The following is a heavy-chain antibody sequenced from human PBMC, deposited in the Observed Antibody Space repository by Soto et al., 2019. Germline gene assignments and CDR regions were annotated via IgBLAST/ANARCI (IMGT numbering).Heavy chain of an antibody. V-gene: IGHV4-59*11. CDR1: GGSINNHY. CDR3: ARANWYSEY. CDR2: VYYTGST. Sequence: QVHLQESGPGLVKPSETLSLTCSVSGGSINNHYWSWIRQPPGKGLEWIGYVYYTGSTNYNPSLKRPATLSEDTSKNQFSLNLTSLTAADTAIYYCARANWYSEYWGQGTLVTVSS. D-gene: IGHD7-27*01. J-gene: IGHJ4*02.